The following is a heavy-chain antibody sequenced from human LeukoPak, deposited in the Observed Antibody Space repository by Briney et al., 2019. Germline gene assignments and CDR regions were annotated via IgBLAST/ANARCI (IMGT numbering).Heavy chain of an antibody. CDR2: IYYSGST. D-gene: IGHD5-24*01. Sequence: SETLSLTCTVSGGSISSYYWSWIRQPPGKGLEWIGYIYYSGSTNYNPSLKSRVTISVDTSKNQFSLKLSSVTAADTAVYYCASHMKDGYNYFFDYWGQGTLVTVSS. CDR1: GGSISSYY. CDR3: ASHMKDGYNYFFDY. J-gene: IGHJ4*02. V-gene: IGHV4-59*08.